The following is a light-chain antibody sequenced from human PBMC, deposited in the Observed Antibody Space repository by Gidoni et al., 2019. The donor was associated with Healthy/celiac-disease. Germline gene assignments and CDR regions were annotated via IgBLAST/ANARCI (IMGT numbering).Light chain of an antibody. CDR2: GTN. V-gene: IGLV3-19*01. CDR1: SLRSYY. J-gene: IGLJ2*01. CDR3: NSRDSSGNHVV. Sequence: SSELTQDPAVSVALGQTVRITCQGDSLRSYYASWYQQKPGQAPVLVIYGTNNRPSGIPDRFSGSSSGNTASLTITVAQAEDEADYYCNSRDSSGNHVVFGGGTKLTVL.